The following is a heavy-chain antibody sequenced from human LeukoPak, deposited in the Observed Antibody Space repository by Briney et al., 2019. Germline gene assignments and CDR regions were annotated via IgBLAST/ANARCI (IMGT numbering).Heavy chain of an antibody. Sequence: PGGSLRLSCAASGFTVSSNYMSWVRQAPGKGLEWVSVIYSGGSTYYADSVKGRFTISRDNSNDTLYVQMHSLRAEDTAVYYCARGGSFCFDYWAQGTLVSVSS. D-gene: IGHD3-10*01. CDR2: IYSGGST. CDR3: ARGGSFCFDY. CDR1: GFTVSSNY. J-gene: IGHJ4*02. V-gene: IGHV3-53*01.